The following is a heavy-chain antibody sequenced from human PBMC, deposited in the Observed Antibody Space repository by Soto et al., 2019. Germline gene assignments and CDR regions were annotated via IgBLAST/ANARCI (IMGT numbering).Heavy chain of an antibody. D-gene: IGHD2-15*01. J-gene: IGHJ5*02. V-gene: IGHV4-59*01. Sequence: QVQLQESGPGLVKPSETLSLSCTVSGGSISSYYWSWIRQTPGKGLEWIGHIYYSGNTNYNPSLKRRVPIAVDTSKNQVSLKLSSVTAADTAVYYCARVRDCSGGTCYSWWFDPWGQGTLVTVSS. CDR3: ARVRDCSGGTCYSWWFDP. CDR1: GGSISSYY. CDR2: IYYSGNT.